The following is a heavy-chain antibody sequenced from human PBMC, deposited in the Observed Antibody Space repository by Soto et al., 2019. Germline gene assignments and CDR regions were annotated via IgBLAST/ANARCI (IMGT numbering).Heavy chain of an antibody. V-gene: IGHV3-48*01. Sequence: EVQLVESGGGLVQRGGSLRRSCAASGLTFSSYSMNWVRQAPGKGLEWVSYISSSSSTIYYADSVKGRFTISRDNAKNSLFLEMNRLSAEDTAVYYCGFGEDSRYNYYGMDVWGQGTTVTVSS. CDR1: GLTFSSYS. D-gene: IGHD2-15*01. CDR3: GFGEDSRYNYYGMDV. CDR2: ISSSSSTI. J-gene: IGHJ6*02.